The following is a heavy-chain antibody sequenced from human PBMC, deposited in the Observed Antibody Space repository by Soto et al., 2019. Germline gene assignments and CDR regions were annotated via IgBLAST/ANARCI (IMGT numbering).Heavy chain of an antibody. D-gene: IGHD2-15*01. CDR2: VSIGGST. Sequence: GGSRRLSGAASGFTFSSYAMGWFRQGPGKGLEWVAVVSIGGSTHYADSVRGRFTISRDNSKNTLSLQMNSLTAEDTAVYFCAKRRGAGGHFDYWGQGALVTVSS. CDR1: GFTFSSYA. CDR3: AKRRGAGGHFDY. V-gene: IGHV3-23*01. J-gene: IGHJ4*02.